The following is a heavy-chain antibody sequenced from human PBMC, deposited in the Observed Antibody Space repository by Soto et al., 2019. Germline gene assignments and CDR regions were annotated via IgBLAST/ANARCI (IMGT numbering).Heavy chain of an antibody. V-gene: IGHV4-59*08. D-gene: IGHD6-13*01. Sequence: SETLSLTCTVSGGSISSFHWSWIRQPPGKGLEWIGYIHYSGSTNYNASLKSRVTISVDTSKNQFSLKLSSVTAADTAVYYCARRPGVAAFDYWGQGTLVTVSS. CDR1: GGSISSFH. CDR2: IHYSGST. CDR3: ARRPGVAAFDY. J-gene: IGHJ4*02.